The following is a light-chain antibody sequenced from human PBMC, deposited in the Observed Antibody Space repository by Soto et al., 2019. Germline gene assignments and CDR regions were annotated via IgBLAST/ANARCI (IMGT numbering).Light chain of an antibody. CDR1: QSISSW. CDR3: QQYNSYPLT. CDR2: KAS. V-gene: IGKV1-5*03. Sequence: DIQMTQSPSTLSASVGDRVTITCRASQSISSWLAWYQQKPGKAPKLLIYKASSLESGVPSRFSGSGSGTGFTLTISSLQPDDLATYYCQQYNSYPLTFGGGTKVEIK. J-gene: IGKJ4*01.